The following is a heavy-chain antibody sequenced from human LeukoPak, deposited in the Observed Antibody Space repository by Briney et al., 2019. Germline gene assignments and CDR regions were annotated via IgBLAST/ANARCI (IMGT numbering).Heavy chain of an antibody. J-gene: IGHJ4*02. D-gene: IGHD3-9*01. CDR1: GYTFTGYY. CDR3: ARGDDILTGYYRPFDY. V-gene: IGHV1-2*04. CDR2: INPNSGGT. Sequence: ASVKVSCKASGYTFTGYYMHWVRQAPGQGLEWMGWINPNSGGTNYAQKFQGWVTMTRDTSISTAYMELSRLRSDDTAVYYCARGDDILTGYYRPFDYWGQGTLVTVSS.